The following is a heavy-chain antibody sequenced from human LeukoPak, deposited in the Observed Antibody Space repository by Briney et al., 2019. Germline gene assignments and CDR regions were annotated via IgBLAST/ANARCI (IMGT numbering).Heavy chain of an antibody. Sequence: ASVKVSCKASGYTFTSYDIHWVRQATGQGLEWMGWMNPNSGNTGYAQKFQGRVTMTRNTSISTAYMELSSLRSEDTAVYYCAREGYYDFWSGYSIKGSNFDYWGQGTLVTVSS. CDR1: GYTFTSYD. CDR2: MNPNSGNT. D-gene: IGHD3-3*01. V-gene: IGHV1-8*01. CDR3: AREGYYDFWSGYSIKGSNFDY. J-gene: IGHJ4*02.